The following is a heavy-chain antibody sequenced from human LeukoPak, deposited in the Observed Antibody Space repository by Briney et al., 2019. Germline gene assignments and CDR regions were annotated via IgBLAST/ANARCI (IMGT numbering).Heavy chain of an antibody. Sequence: SETLSLTCTVSGGSISSSSYYWGWIRQPPGKGLEWIGSIYYSGSTYYNPSLKSRVTISVDTSKNQFSLKLSSVTAADTAVYYCARELLWFGEFYHFDYWGQGTLVTVSS. J-gene: IGHJ4*02. CDR2: IYYSGST. V-gene: IGHV4-39*07. CDR1: GGSISSSSYY. D-gene: IGHD3-10*01. CDR3: ARELLWFGEFYHFDY.